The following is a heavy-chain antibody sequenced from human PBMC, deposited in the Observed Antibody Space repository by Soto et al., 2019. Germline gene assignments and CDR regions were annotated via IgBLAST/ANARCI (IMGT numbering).Heavy chain of an antibody. Sequence: EVQLVESGGGLVKPGGSLRLSCAASGFTFSNAWMSWVRQAPGKGLEWVGRIKSKTDGGTTDYAAPVKGRFTISRDDSKNTLYLQMNSLKTEVTAVYYCTTAAAGTWAFDIWCQGTMVTVSS. V-gene: IGHV3-15*01. CDR3: TTAAAGTWAFDI. CDR2: IKSKTDGGTT. J-gene: IGHJ3*02. D-gene: IGHD6-13*01. CDR1: GFTFSNAW.